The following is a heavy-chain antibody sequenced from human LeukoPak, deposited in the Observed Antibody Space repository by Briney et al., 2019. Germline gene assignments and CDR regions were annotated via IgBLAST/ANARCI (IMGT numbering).Heavy chain of an antibody. CDR1: GFTIDDCA. Sequence: GGSLRLSCAASGFTIDDCAMHWVRQAPGKGLEWVSGISWNSGSIGYADSVKGRFTISRDNAKNSLYLQMNSLRPEDTAFYYCAKDNNWNHGFAFDIWGQGTMVTVSS. V-gene: IGHV3-9*01. J-gene: IGHJ3*02. CDR3: AKDNNWNHGFAFDI. D-gene: IGHD1-20*01. CDR2: ISWNSGSI.